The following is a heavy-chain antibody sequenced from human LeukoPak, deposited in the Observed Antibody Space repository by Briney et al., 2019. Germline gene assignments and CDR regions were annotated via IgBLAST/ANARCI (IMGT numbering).Heavy chain of an antibody. CDR3: SGWCSSTSCYDRDYYYYGMDV. V-gene: IGHV1-69*02. CDR2: IIPILGIA. D-gene: IGHD2-2*01. J-gene: IGHJ6*02. CDR1: GGTFSSYT. Sequence: ASVKVSCKASGGTFSSYTISWVRQAPGQGLEWMGRIIPILGIANYAQKFRGRVTITADKSTSTAYMELSSLRSEDTAVYYCSGWCSSTSCYDRDYYYYGMDVWGQGTTVTVSS.